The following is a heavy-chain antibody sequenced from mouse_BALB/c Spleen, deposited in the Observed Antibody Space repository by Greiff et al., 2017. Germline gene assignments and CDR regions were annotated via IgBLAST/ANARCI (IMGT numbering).Heavy chain of an antibody. CDR2: IWGGGST. V-gene: IGHV2-6-4*01. CDR3: ARNDYDEAWFAY. J-gene: IGHJ3*01. D-gene: IGHD2-4*01. Sequence: VKLVESGPGLVAPSQSLSITCTVSGFSLSRYSVHWVRQPPGKGLEWLGMIWGGGSTDYNSALKSRLSISKDNSKSQVFLKMNSLQTDDTAMYYCARNDYDEAWFAYWGQGTLVTVSA. CDR1: GFSLSRYS.